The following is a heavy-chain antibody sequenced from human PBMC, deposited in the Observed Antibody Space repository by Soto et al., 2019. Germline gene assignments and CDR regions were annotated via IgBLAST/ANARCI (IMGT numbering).Heavy chain of an antibody. V-gene: IGHV1-58*01. CDR2: IVVGSGNT. CDR3: AASPVTPPPVAGDYYYYGMDV. J-gene: IGHJ6*02. Sequence: SVKVSCKASGFTFTSSAVQWVRQARGQRLEWIGWIVVGSGNTNYAQKFQERVTITRDMSTSTAYMELSSLRSEDTAVYYCAASPVTPPPVAGDYYYYGMDVWGQGTTVTVSS. D-gene: IGHD6-19*01. CDR1: GFTFTSSA.